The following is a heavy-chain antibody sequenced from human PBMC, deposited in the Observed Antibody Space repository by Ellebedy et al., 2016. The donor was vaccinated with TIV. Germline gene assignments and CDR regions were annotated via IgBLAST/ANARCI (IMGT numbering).Heavy chain of an antibody. V-gene: IGHV4-59*01. CDR2: MHYTGST. J-gene: IGHJ3*02. D-gene: IGHD6-13*01. CDR1: GGSISGFY. CDR3: ARVRYGNSWYLDAFDM. Sequence: MPGGSLRPSCSVSGGSISGFYWTWIRQSPGKGLEWIGSMHYTGSTNYNPSLKSRVTISVDMSKNQVSLRLTSVTAAGTAVYYCARVRYGNSWYLDAFDMWGQGTIVTVSS.